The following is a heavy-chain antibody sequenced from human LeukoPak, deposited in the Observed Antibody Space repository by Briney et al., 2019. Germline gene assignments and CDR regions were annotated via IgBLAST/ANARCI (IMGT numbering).Heavy chain of an antibody. CDR3: ARDWACDY. J-gene: IGHJ4*02. CDR1: GYTFTTYG. V-gene: IGHV1-18*01. CDR2: VSTYNGDR. Sequence: ASXKVSCKASGYTFTTYGISWVRQAPGQGLEWMGWVSTYNGDRKYAQKLQGRVTMTTDTSTSTAYMELRSLRSDDTAVYYCARDWACDYWGQGTLVTVSS. D-gene: IGHD3-16*01.